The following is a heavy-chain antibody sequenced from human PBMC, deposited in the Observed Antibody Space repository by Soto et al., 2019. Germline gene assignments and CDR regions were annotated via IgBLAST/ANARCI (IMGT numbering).Heavy chain of an antibody. J-gene: IGHJ6*02. D-gene: IGHD3-10*01. CDR3: ARGQLVWYGDLTPYHRDMDV. CDR1: GGSFDDFY. Sequence: QVQLQQWGAGLLRPSETLSLTCAFYGGSFDDFYWSWVRQSPGKGLEWVGEISHAGGTNYSPSLASLVSISVDTSKNQFSLHLRSVTAADTGLYYCARGQLVWYGDLTPYHRDMDVWGQGTTVTVSS. CDR2: ISHAGGT. V-gene: IGHV4-34*02.